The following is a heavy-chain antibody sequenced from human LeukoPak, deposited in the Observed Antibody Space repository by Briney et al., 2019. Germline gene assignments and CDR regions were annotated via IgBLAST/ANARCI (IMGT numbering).Heavy chain of an antibody. Sequence: SETLSLTCNVSGGSISSSSYYWGWIRQPPGKGLEWIGSFYYTGNTYYNPSLKSRVSISIDTSKNQFSLKLNSVTAADTAVYYCARAVDSSGFSCFQHWGQGTLVTVSS. V-gene: IGHV4-39*07. CDR1: GGSISSSSYY. D-gene: IGHD3-22*01. CDR3: ARAVDSSGFSCFQH. J-gene: IGHJ1*01. CDR2: FYYTGNT.